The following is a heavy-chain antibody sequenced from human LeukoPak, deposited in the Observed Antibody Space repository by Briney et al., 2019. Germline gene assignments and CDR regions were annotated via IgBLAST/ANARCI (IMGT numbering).Heavy chain of an antibody. V-gene: IGHV4-38-2*01. CDR1: GYSISSGYY. D-gene: IGHD5-18*01. Sequence: ASETLSLTCAVSGYSISSGYYWGWIRQPPGKGLEWIGSIYHSGSTYHNPSLKGRVTISVDKSKNQFTLKLSSVTAADTAVYYGARGYGYGNGFFDYWGQGTLVTVSS. CDR3: ARGYGYGNGFFDY. CDR2: IYHSGST. J-gene: IGHJ4*02.